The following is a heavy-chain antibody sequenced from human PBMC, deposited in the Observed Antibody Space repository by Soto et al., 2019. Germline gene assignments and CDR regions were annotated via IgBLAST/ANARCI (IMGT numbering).Heavy chain of an antibody. CDR3: AKAWGIDY. V-gene: IGHV3-23*01. Sequence: EVQLLESGGGLVEPGGSRRLSCAASGFTFSSYTMSWVRQAPGKGLEWVSTISGSGSSPYSADSVKGRFTISRDNSKNTLYLQMNSLRVEDTAIYYCAKAWGIDYWGQGTLVTVSS. CDR1: GFTFSSYT. CDR2: ISGSGSSP. J-gene: IGHJ4*02. D-gene: IGHD7-27*01.